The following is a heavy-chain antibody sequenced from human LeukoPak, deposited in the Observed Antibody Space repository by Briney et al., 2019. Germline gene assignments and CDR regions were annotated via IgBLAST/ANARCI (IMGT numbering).Heavy chain of an antibody. CDR1: VYTFTGYY. D-gene: IGHD5-24*01. CDR3: ARGRDGYNLGAFDI. V-gene: IGHV1-2*02. Sequence: ASVNVSCEASVYTFTGYYMHWVRQAPGQGLEWMGWINPNSGGTNYAQKFQGRVTMTRDTSISTAYMELSRLRSDDTAVYYCARGRDGYNLGAFDIWGQGTMVTVSS. CDR2: INPNSGGT. J-gene: IGHJ3*02.